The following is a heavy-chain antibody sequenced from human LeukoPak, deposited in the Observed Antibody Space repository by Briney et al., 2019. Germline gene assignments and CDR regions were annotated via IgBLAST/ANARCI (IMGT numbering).Heavy chain of an antibody. CDR1: GVSISSYY. D-gene: IGHD3-10*01. V-gene: IGHV4-59*01. CDR2: IYYSGSN. CDR3: ARFSMVRGEGGNWFDP. J-gene: IGHJ5*02. Sequence: SESLSLTCTVSGVSISSYYWSWIRQPPGKGLEWVGYIYYSGSNNYNLSLKSRVTISEDTSKNQFSLKLSSVTAADTAVYYCARFSMVRGEGGNWFDPWGQGTLVTVSS.